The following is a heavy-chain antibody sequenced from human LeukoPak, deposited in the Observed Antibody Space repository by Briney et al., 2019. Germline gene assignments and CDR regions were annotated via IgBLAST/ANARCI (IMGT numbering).Heavy chain of an antibody. CDR3: ARVLYDFWSGTDWYFDY. D-gene: IGHD3-3*01. V-gene: IGHV1-46*03. CDR1: GYTFTSYY. J-gene: IGHJ4*02. CDR2: INPSGGST. Sequence: ASVKVSCKASGYTFTSYYMHWVRQAPGQGLEWMGIINPSGGSTSYAQKFQGRVTMTRDTSTSTVYMEQSSLRSEDTAVYYCARVLYDFWSGTDWYFDYWGQGTLVTVSS.